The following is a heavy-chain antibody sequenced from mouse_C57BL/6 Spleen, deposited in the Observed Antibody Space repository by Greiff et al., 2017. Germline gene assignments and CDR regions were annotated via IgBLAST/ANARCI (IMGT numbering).Heavy chain of an antibody. D-gene: IGHD2-1*01. CDR2: IYPGDGDT. J-gene: IGHJ2*01. V-gene: IGHV1-82*01. CDR1: GYAFSSSW. Sequence: QVQLQQSGPELVKPGASVKISCKASGYAFSSSWMNWVKQRPGKGLEWIGRIYPGDGDTNYNGKFKGKATLTADKSSSTAYMQLSSLTSEDSAVYFCARGGNLDDWSQGTTLTVSS. CDR3: ARGGNLDD.